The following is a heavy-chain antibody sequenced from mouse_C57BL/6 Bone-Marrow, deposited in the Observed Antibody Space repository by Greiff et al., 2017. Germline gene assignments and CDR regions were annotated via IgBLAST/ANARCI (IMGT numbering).Heavy chain of an antibody. CDR2: ISYSGST. D-gene: IGHD1-1*01. V-gene: IGHV3-8*01. Sequence: DVKLQESGPGLAKPSQTLSLTCSVTGYSITSDYWNWIRKFPGNKLEYMGYISYSGSTYYNPSLKSRISITRDTSKNQYYLQLNSVTTEDTATYYCARYGYYGSSYWYFDVWGTGTTVTVSS. J-gene: IGHJ1*03. CDR1: GYSITSDY. CDR3: ARYGYYGSSYWYFDV.